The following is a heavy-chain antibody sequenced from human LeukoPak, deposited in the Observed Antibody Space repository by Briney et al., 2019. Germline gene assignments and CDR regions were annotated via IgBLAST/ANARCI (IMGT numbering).Heavy chain of an antibody. D-gene: IGHD3-10*01. CDR3: ARDPTPPGMSMVRGVDFDY. J-gene: IGHJ4*02. Sequence: ASVKVSCKASGGTFSSYAISWVRQAPGQGLEWMGGIIPIFGTANYAQKFQGRVTITADESTSTAYMELSSLRSEDTAVYYCARDPTPPGMSMVRGVDFDYWGQGTLVTVSS. CDR2: IIPIFGTA. V-gene: IGHV1-69*13. CDR1: GGTFSSYA.